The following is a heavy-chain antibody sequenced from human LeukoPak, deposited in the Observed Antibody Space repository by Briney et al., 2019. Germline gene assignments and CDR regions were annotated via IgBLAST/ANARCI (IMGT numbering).Heavy chain of an antibody. D-gene: IGHD6-19*01. J-gene: IGHJ4*02. CDR2: ISWNSGSI. CDR3: AKDISPGIAVAGLDY. Sequence: GRSLRLSCAASGSTFDDYAMHWVRQAPGKGLEWVSGISWNSGSIGYADSVKGRFTISRDNAKNSLYLQMNSLRAEDMALYYCAKDISPGIAVAGLDYWGQGTLVTVSS. CDR1: GSTFDDYA. V-gene: IGHV3-9*03.